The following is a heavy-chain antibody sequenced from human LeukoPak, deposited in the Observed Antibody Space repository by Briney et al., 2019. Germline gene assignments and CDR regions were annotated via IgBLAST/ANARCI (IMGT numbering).Heavy chain of an antibody. CDR1: GGSISSYY. CDR2: IYYSGST. Sequence: SETLSLTCTVSGGSISSYYWSWLRQPPGKGLEWIGYIYYSGSTNYNPSLKSRVTISVDTSKNQFSLKLSSVTAADTAVYYCARERQIAVDTAMVSLGYYYYYMDVWGKGTTVTISS. V-gene: IGHV4-59*01. D-gene: IGHD5-18*01. CDR3: ARERQIAVDTAMVSLGYYYYYMDV. J-gene: IGHJ6*03.